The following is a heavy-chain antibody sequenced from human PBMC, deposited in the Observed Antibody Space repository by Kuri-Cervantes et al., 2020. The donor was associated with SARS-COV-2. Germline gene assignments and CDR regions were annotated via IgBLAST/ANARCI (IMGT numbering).Heavy chain of an antibody. D-gene: IGHD1-26*01. CDR1: GYTFTSYG. CDR3: ARESSDGSYYVSRGLNYYYYYMDV. Sequence: ASVKVSCKASGYTFTSYGISWVRQAPGQGLEWMGWISAYNGNTNYAQKLQGRVTTTTDTSTSTAYMELRSLRSDDTAVYYCARESSDGSYYVSRGLNYYYYYMDVWGKGTTVTVSS. CDR2: ISAYNGNT. J-gene: IGHJ6*03. V-gene: IGHV1-18*01.